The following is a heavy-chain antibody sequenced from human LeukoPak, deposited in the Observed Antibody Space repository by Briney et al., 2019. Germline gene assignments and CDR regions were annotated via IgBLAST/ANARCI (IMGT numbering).Heavy chain of an antibody. CDR2: ISSDGSNK. V-gene: IGHV3-30-3*01. CDR3: ARGPALNIVVVPADFYYYDMDV. D-gene: IGHD2-2*01. CDR1: GFTFSSYV. Sequence: GGSLRLSCAASGFTFSSYVIHWVRQAPGKGLEWVAVISSDGSNKYCADSVQGRFTISRDNSKNTLYLQMNSLRAEDTAVYYCARGPALNIVVVPADFYYYDMDVWGQGTTVTVSS. J-gene: IGHJ6*02.